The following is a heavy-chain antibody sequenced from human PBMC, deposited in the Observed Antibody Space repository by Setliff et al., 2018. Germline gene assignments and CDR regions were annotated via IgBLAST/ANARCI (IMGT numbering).Heavy chain of an antibody. V-gene: IGHV7-4-1*02. CDR2: INTNTGNP. J-gene: IGHJ6*03. Sequence: ASVKVSCKASGYTFTSYAMNWVRQAPGQGLEWMGWINTNTGNPTYAQGFTGRFVSSLDTSVSTAYLQISSLKAEDTAVYYCARDNRGYAWDYYYYMDVWGKGTTVTVSS. CDR3: ARDNRGYAWDYYYYMDV. D-gene: IGHD2-15*01. CDR1: GYTFTSYA.